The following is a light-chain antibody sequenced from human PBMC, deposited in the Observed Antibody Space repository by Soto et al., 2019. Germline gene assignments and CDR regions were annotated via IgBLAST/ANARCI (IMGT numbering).Light chain of an antibody. Sequence: QSALTQPASVSGSPGQSITISCTGTSSDVGSYNLVSWYQQHPGKAPKLMIYEVSKRPSGVSNRFSGSKSGNTASLTISGLQAEDAAYYYCCSYAGSSSHYVFGTGTKVTVL. CDR2: EVS. J-gene: IGLJ1*01. CDR1: SSDVGSYNL. V-gene: IGLV2-23*02. CDR3: CSYAGSSSHYV.